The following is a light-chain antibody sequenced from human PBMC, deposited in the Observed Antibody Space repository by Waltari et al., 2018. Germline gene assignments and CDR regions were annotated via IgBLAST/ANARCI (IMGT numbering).Light chain of an antibody. Sequence: RSSQYLTKTDLAWYQQVPGQASRLLICGASSRAAGIPDRFSGSGSGEDVTLTISRLEPDDFAVYYCQQYGSSIMYTFGQGTKLEIK. CDR2: GAS. V-gene: IGKV3-20*01. CDR3: QQYGSSIMYT. J-gene: IGKJ2*01. CDR1: QYLTKTD.